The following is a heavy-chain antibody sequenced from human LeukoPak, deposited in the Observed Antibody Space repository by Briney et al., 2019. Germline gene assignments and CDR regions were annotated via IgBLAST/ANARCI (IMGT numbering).Heavy chain of an antibody. CDR2: ISGSGGNT. V-gene: IGHV3-23*01. CDR1: GFTFSSYA. CDR3: AKGQSSTSSKWFDP. Sequence: PGGSLRLSCAASGFTFSSYAMSWVRQAPGKGLEWVSTISGSGGNTYYADSVKGRFTISRDNSENTLYQQMHSPRAEDTALYYCAKGQSSTSSKWFDPWGQGTLVTVSS. D-gene: IGHD6-6*01. J-gene: IGHJ5*02.